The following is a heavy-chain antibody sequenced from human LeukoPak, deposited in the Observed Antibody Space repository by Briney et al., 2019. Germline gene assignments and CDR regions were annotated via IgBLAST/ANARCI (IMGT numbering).Heavy chain of an antibody. J-gene: IGHJ4*02. D-gene: IGHD5-24*01. CDR1: GGSISSGGYY. CDR3: ARSVRGDGYNWEFPYAY. CDR2: IYYSGST. V-gene: IGHV4-31*03. Sequence: SQTLSLTCTVSGGSISSGGYYWSWIRQHPGKGLEWIGYIYYSGSTYYNPSLKSRVTISVDTSKNQFSLKLSSVTAADTAVYYCARSVRGDGYNWEFPYAYWGQGTLVTVSS.